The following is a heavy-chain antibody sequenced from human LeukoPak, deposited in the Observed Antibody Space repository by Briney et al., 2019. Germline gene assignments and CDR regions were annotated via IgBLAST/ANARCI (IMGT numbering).Heavy chain of an antibody. D-gene: IGHD3-16*02. V-gene: IGHV3-23*01. J-gene: IGHJ3*02. CDR2: ISGSGGST. CDR3: AKDIGDYDYVWGSYRYREVGAFDI. CDR1: GFTFSSYA. Sequence: GGSLRLSCAASGFTFSSYAMSWVRQAPGKGLEWVSAISGSGGSTYYADSVKGRFTISRDNSKNTLYLQMNSLRAEDTAVYYYAKDIGDYDYVWGSYRYREVGAFDIWGQGTMVTVSS.